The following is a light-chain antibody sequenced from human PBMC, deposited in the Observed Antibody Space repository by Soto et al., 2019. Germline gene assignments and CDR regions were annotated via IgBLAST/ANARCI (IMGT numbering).Light chain of an antibody. J-gene: IGKJ1*01. V-gene: IGKV3-15*01. Sequence: EAVMTQSPATLSVSPGERATLSCRASQTIRTNLAWYQQKPGQAPRLLIHGASTRATSIPARCSASGSGTEFTLTISSLQSGDFAIYYCQQYDNWPWTFGLGTKVDIK. CDR2: GAS. CDR1: QTIRTN. CDR3: QQYDNWPWT.